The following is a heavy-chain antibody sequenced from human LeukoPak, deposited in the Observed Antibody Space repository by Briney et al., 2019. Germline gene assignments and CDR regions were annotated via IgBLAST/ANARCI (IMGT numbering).Heavy chain of an antibody. Sequence: SGTLSLTCAVSGGSISSSNWWSWVRQPPGKGLEWIGEIYHSGSTNYNPSLKSRVTISVDTSKNQFSLKLSSVTAADTAVYYCARRYSYGSLGFDYWGQGTLVTVSS. CDR1: GGSISSSNW. D-gene: IGHD5-18*01. CDR2: IYHSGST. V-gene: IGHV4-4*02. J-gene: IGHJ4*02. CDR3: ARRYSYGSLGFDY.